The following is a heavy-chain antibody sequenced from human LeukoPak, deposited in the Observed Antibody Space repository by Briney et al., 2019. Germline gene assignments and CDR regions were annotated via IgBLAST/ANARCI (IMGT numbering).Heavy chain of an antibody. J-gene: IGHJ4*02. V-gene: IGHV5-51*01. CDR1: GYSFTSYW. CDR2: IYPGDSDT. D-gene: IGHD2-8*01. Sequence: GESLKISCKGSGYSFTSYWIGWVRQMPGKGLEWMGIIYPGDSDTRYSPSFQGQVTISADKSISTAYLQWSSLKASDTAMYYCARHVYAKKATEGTAFDYWGQGTLVTVSS. CDR3: ARHVYAKKATEGTAFDY.